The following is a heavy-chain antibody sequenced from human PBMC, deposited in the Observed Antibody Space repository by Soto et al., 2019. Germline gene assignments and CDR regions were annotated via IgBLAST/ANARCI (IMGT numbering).Heavy chain of an antibody. D-gene: IGHD4-17*01. CDR2: IWYDGTQK. V-gene: IGHV3-33*01. CDR3: ARAGGTTVTGLWHFDS. J-gene: IGHJ4*02. Sequence: VQLEESGGGVVQPGRSLRLSCEASGFTSNTYSMHWVRQPPGKGLEWLAAIWYDGTQKYYADSVKGRFIISRDNSKKTLYLEMNSLRAEDTAVYYCARAGGTTVTGLWHFDSWGQGTLVTVSS. CDR1: GFTSNTYS.